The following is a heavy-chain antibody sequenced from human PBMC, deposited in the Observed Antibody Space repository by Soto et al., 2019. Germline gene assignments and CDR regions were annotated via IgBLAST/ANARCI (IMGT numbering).Heavy chain of an antibody. CDR3: ARASRYHNWFDP. V-gene: IGHV4-61*01. D-gene: IGHD1-1*01. CDR1: GGSVSSGSYY. CDR2: IYYSGST. Sequence: SETLSLTCTVSGGSVSSGSYYWRWIRQPPGKGLEWIGYIYYSGSTNYNPSLKSRVTISVDTSKNQFSLKLSSVTAADTAVYYCARASRYHNWFDPWGQGTLVTVSS. J-gene: IGHJ5*02.